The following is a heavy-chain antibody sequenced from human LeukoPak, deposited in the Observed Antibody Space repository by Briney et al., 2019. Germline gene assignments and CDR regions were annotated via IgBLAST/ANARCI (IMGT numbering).Heavy chain of an antibody. V-gene: IGHV3-33*01. J-gene: IGHJ5*02. CDR1: GFTFSSYG. Sequence: PGGSLRLSCAASGFTFSSYGMHWVRQAPGKGLEWVAVIWYDGSNKYYADSVKGRFTISRDNSKNTLYLQMNSLRAEDTAVYYCARVVYSSGWYDWFDPWGQGTLVTVSS. CDR3: ARVVYSSGWYDWFDP. D-gene: IGHD6-19*01. CDR2: IWYDGSNK.